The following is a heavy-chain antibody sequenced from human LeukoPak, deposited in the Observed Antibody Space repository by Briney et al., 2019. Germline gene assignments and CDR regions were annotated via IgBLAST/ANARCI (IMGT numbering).Heavy chain of an antibody. D-gene: IGHD2-2*01. CDR3: AKERLVVPAAMDFDY. J-gene: IGHJ4*02. V-gene: IGHV3-23*01. CDR2: ISGSGGST. CDR1: GFTFSSYA. Sequence: GGSLRLSCAASGFTFSSYAMSCVRQAPGKGLEWVSAISGSGGSTYYADSVKGRFTISRDNSKNTLYLQMNSLRAEDTAVYYCAKERLVVPAAMDFDYWGQGTLVTVSS.